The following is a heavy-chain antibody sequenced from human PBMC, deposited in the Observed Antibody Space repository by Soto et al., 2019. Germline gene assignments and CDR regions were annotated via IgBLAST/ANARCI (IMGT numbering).Heavy chain of an antibody. J-gene: IGHJ4*02. D-gene: IGHD6-13*01. Sequence: QVQLVQSGAEVKKPGASVKVSCKDSGYTFTSYCMSWVRQAPGQGLEWMGWISAYNGNTNYAHKLQVRVTMTTDTSASTAYRELRSLRSDDTGVYYCATAGVAAAGIDYCGQGPLVPVSS. CDR2: ISAYNGNT. V-gene: IGHV1-18*01. CDR1: GYTFTSYC. CDR3: ATAGVAAAGIDY.